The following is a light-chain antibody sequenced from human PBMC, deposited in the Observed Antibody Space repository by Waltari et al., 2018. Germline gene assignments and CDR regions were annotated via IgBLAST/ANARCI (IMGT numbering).Light chain of an antibody. V-gene: IGLV2-11*01. CDR3: CSYAGSYTWV. Sequence: QSALTQPRSLSGSPGQSVTISCTGTISDFTAPDPVSWYQQHPGKAPKLITYGVTERPAGVPHRFSGSKSGDTASLTISGLQADDEADYYCCSYAGSYTWVFGGGTKLTVL. CDR1: ISDFTAPDP. J-gene: IGLJ3*02. CDR2: GVT.